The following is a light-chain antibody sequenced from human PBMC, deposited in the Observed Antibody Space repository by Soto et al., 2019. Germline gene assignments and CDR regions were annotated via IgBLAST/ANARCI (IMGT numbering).Light chain of an antibody. V-gene: IGKV3-15*01. CDR3: QQYNIWPGT. CDR1: HSVSSK. CDR2: GAS. J-gene: IGKJ1*01. Sequence: EIVLTQSPGTLSVSPGERATLSCRASHSVSSKLAWYQQKPGQAPRLLFYGASTGATGIPARFSGSGSETEFTLSISSLQSEDFAVYYCQQYNIWPGTFGQGTKVEIK.